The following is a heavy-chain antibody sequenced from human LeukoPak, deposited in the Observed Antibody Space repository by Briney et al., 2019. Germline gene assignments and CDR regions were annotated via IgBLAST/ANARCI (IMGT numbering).Heavy chain of an antibody. CDR1: GYTFTNYY. V-gene: IGHV1-46*01. D-gene: IGHD2-21*02. CDR2: INPSGGWT. J-gene: IGHJ4*02. Sequence: ASVKVSCKTSGYTFTNYYIHWVRQAPGQGPEWMGIINPSGGWTNYAQKFQGRVTMTRDTSTSAVYMELSSLKSEDTAVYYCAVAGGDSFDYWGQGTLVTVSS. CDR3: AVAGGDSFDY.